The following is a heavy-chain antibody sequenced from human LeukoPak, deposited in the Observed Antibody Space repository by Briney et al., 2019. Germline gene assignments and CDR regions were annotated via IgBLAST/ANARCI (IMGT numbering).Heavy chain of an antibody. V-gene: IGHV5-10-1*01. CDR2: IDPSDSYI. Sequence: GESLKISCKGSGYTFTNYWIGWVRQMPGKGLEWMGRIDPSDSYINYSPSFQGHVTISADKSNSTAYLQWSTLKASDTAMYYCARRGMGYSGYDGYWHFDLWGRGTLVTVSS. D-gene: IGHD5-12*01. J-gene: IGHJ2*01. CDR3: ARRGMGYSGYDGYWHFDL. CDR1: GYTFTNYW.